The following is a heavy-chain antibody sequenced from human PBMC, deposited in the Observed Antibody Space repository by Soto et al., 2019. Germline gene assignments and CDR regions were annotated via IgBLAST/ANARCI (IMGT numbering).Heavy chain of an antibody. D-gene: IGHD2-2*01. CDR2: IAYDGSNK. J-gene: IGHJ5*02. Sequence: QVQLVESGGGVVQPGRSLRLSCVASGFTFSSYGMHWVRQAPGKGLEWVAVIAYDGSNKYYADSVKGRFTISRDNSKITLYLQMNSLRAEDTAVYYCAKDNCISTSCYRLYNWFDPWGQGTLVTVSS. V-gene: IGHV3-30*18. CDR3: AKDNCISTSCYRLYNWFDP. CDR1: GFTFSSYG.